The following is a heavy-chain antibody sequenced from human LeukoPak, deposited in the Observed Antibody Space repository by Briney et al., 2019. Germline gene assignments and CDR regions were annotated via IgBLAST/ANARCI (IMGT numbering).Heavy chain of an antibody. Sequence: ASVKVSCKASGYTFTGYYMHWVRQAPGQGLEWMGWINPNSGGTNYAQKFQGRVTMTRDTSISTAYMELSRLRSDDTAVYYCARVQNYYDSSGYYYVRAFDIWGQGTMVTVSS. D-gene: IGHD3-22*01. CDR1: GYTFTGYY. V-gene: IGHV1-2*02. J-gene: IGHJ3*02. CDR3: ARVQNYYDSSGYYYVRAFDI. CDR2: INPNSGGT.